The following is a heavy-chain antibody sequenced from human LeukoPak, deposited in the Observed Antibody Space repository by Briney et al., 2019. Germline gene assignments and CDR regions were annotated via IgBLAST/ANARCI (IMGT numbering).Heavy chain of an antibody. J-gene: IGHJ4*02. V-gene: IGHV1-18*04. CDR2: SNPYNGNT. CDR3: ARTAVVVVPLFDY. CDR1: GYTFTSYY. D-gene: IGHD2-15*01. Sequence: GASVKVSCKASGYTFTSYYMHWVRQAPGQGPEWVGWSNPYNGNTNYGQKFRGRVSMTTDTSTYTAFMELMSLTSDDTAVYYCARTAVVVVPLFDYWGQGTLVTVSS.